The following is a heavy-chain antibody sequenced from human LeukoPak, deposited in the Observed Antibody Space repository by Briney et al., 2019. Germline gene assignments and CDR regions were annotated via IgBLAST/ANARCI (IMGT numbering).Heavy chain of an antibody. CDR3: TRSVRNGHIDY. J-gene: IGHJ4*02. CDR2: MNPNSGNT. D-gene: IGHD2-21*01. Sequence: ASVKVSCKASGYTFNGYYMHWVRQAPGQGLEWTGWMNPNSGNTGYAQKFQGRVTMTRSTSISTAYMELSSLRFEDTAVYYCTRSVRNGHIDYWGQGTLVTVSS. CDR1: GYTFNGYY. V-gene: IGHV1-8*02.